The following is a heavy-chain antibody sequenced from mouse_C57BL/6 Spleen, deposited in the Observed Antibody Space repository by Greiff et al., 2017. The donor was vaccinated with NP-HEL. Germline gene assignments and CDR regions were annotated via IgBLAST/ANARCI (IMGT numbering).Heavy chain of an antibody. CDR3: ARRGGSSPYAMDY. J-gene: IGHJ4*01. CDR2: INPNNGGT. CDR1: GYTFTDYN. D-gene: IGHD1-1*01. Sequence: VQLKESGPELVKPGASVKIPCKASGYTFTDYNMDWVKQSHGKSLEWIGDINPNNGGTIYNQKFKGKATLTVDKSSSTAYMELRSLTSEDTAVYYCARRGGSSPYAMDYWGQGTSVTVSS. V-gene: IGHV1-18*01.